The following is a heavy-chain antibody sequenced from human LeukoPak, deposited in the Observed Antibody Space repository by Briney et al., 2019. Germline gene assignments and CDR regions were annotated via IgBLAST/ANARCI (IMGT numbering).Heavy chain of an antibody. Sequence: SETLSLTCTVSGGSISSYYWSWIRQPPGKGLEWIGYIYHNGSTNYNPSLKSRVTISVDASKNQFSLQLSSVTAADTAVYYCARWPGGDYYPYYSMDVWDKGTTVTVSS. CDR1: GGSISSYY. D-gene: IGHD1-1*01. J-gene: IGHJ6*03. CDR2: IYHNGST. CDR3: ARWPGGDYYPYYSMDV. V-gene: IGHV4-59*01.